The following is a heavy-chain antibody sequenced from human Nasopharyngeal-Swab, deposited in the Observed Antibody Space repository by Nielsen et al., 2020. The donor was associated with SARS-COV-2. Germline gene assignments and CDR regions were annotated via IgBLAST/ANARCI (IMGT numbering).Heavy chain of an antibody. CDR2: ISGSGGST. V-gene: IGHV3-23*01. CDR3: ARDTLGMIDY. J-gene: IGHJ4*02. D-gene: IGHD1-26*01. Sequence: WIRQPPGKGLEWVSAISGSGGSTYYADSVKGRFTISRDNSKNTLYLQMNSLRAEDTAVYYCARDTLGMIDYWGQGTLVTVSS.